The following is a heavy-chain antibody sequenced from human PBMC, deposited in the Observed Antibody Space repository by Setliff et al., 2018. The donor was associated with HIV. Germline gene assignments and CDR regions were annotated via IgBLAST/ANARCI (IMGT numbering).Heavy chain of an antibody. Sequence: ASVKVSCKTSGYTFDGHYLHWVRQAPGQGLEWMGRISPNNFNTQYARNFQGRVTMTWDTSTSTGYMEVYRLRSDDTAVYFCARSCRSSGYCHFDYWGQGTLVTVSS. J-gene: IGHJ4*02. CDR1: GYTFDGHY. CDR3: ARSCRSSGYCHFDY. V-gene: IGHV1-2*06. D-gene: IGHD3-22*01. CDR2: ISPNNFNT.